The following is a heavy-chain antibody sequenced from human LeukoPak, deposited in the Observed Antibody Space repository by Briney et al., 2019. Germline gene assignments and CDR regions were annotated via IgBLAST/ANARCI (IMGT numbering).Heavy chain of an antibody. D-gene: IGHD3-10*01. J-gene: IGHJ4*02. CDR2: IYPGDSDT. CDR1: GYSSTSYW. Sequence: GESLKISCKGSGYSSTSYWIGWVRQMPGKGLEWMGIIYPGDSDTRYSPSFQGQVTMSADKSISTAYLQWSSLNASDTAVYYWARSMVRGAPYYFDYWGQGTLVTVSS. CDR3: ARSMVRGAPYYFDY. V-gene: IGHV5-51*01.